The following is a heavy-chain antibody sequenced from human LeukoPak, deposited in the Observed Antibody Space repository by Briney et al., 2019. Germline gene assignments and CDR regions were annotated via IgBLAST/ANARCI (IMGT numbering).Heavy chain of an antibody. D-gene: IGHD3-10*01. CDR3: ARTRYYYNSRSYGAPYYFDY. Sequence: SETLSLACAVSGGSISSNSYYWGWIRQPPGKGLEWIGSIYYSGSTYYNPSLKSRVTISVDTSKNQFSLKLSSVTAADTAVYYCARTRYYYNSRSYGAPYYFDYWGQGTLVTVSS. CDR2: IYYSGST. V-gene: IGHV4-39*01. CDR1: GGSISSNSYY. J-gene: IGHJ4*02.